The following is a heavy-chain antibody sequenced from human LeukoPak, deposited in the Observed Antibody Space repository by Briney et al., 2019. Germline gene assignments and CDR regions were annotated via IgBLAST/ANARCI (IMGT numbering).Heavy chain of an antibody. J-gene: IGHJ4*02. V-gene: IGHV3-74*01. D-gene: IGHD6-19*01. CDR3: AREDSSGWYFPIDY. Sequence: PGGSLSLSCVASGFTFSSYWMHWVRQDPRKGLVWVSRINGDGRNINYADSVRGRFTISRDNAKNTLYLQMNTLRVEDTAVYYCAREDSSGWYFPIDYWGQGTLVTVSS. CDR1: GFTFSSYW. CDR2: INGDGRNI.